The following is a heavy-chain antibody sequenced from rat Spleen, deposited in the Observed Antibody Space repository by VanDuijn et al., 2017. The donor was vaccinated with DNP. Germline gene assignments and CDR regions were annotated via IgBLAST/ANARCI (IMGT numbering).Heavy chain of an antibody. CDR1: GFSLTSNS. CDR3: TSIRN. J-gene: IGHJ3*01. V-gene: IGHV2-1*01. CDR2: IWSDGST. D-gene: IGHD1-10*01. Sequence: QVQLKESGPGLVQPSQTLSLTCTVAGFSLTSNSVSWVRQPPGKGLEWMGTIWSDGSTDCNSALKSRLSISRDTSKSQVFVKMNSLQIEDTAIYFCTSIRNWGQGTLVTVSS.